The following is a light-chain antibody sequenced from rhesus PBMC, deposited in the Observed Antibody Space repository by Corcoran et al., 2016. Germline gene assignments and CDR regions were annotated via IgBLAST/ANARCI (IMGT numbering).Light chain of an antibody. Sequence: DIQMTQSPSSLSASVADRVTITCRASENVNNYLHWYQQKPGKAPKLLLYAASTLQSGVPSRFSGSGAGTDYPFTIRSLQPEDVATYYCQHSYGTPYSFGQGTKVEIK. J-gene: IGKJ2*01. CDR2: AAS. V-gene: IGKV1-74*01. CDR1: ENVNNY. CDR3: QHSYGTPYS.